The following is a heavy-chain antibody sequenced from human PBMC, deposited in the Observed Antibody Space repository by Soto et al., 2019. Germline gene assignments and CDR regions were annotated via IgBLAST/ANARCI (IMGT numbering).Heavy chain of an antibody. CDR3: ARDGHGMDV. Sequence: WETLSLTCTVSGGSVSSGSYQWTWIRQPPGKGLEWIGYIHVSGSTNDNPSLKGRVTMSIDTSKNQFSLKLSSVTAADTAVYYCARDGHGMDVWGQGTKVTVSS. V-gene: IGHV4-61*01. CDR2: IHVSGST. CDR1: GGSVSSGSYQ. J-gene: IGHJ6*02.